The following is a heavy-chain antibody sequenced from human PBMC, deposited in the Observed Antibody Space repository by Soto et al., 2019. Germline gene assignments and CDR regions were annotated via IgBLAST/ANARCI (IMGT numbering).Heavy chain of an antibody. CDR2: MHPSDGST. CDR1: GYTFTSYY. Sequence: ASVKVSCKASGYTFTSYYMHWVRQAPGQGLEWMGLMHPSDGSTTYAQKFQGRVTMTRDTSTSTVYLELSSLTSEDTAVYFCARESGGLDYWGQGTLVTVSS. J-gene: IGHJ4*02. D-gene: IGHD3-16*01. V-gene: IGHV1-46*01. CDR3: ARESGGLDY.